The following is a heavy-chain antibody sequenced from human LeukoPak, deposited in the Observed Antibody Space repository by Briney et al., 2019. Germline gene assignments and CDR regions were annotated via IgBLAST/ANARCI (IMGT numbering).Heavy chain of an antibody. D-gene: IGHD6-19*01. J-gene: IGHJ4*02. CDR2: IHHDSTNK. CDR3: ARDASGWSVY. V-gene: IGHV3-30*02. Sequence: GGSLRLSCAASGFTFSTYGMHWVRRAPGMGLEWVTYIHHDSTNKYYAASVKGRFTVSRDNAKNSLYLQMNSLRVEDTAVYFCARDASGWSVYWGQGTLVTVSS. CDR1: GFTFSTYG.